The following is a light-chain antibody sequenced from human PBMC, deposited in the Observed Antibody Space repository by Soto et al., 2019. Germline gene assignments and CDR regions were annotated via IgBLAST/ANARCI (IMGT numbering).Light chain of an antibody. CDR3: QPRSNCPLT. CDR2: DAS. V-gene: IGKV3-11*01. CDR1: QSVSSY. Sequence: EIVLTQSPATLSLSPGERTTLSCRASQSVSSYLGWYQQKPGQAPRLLIYDASNSATGIPARFSGSGSVTDFTPTISSLEPEDFAVYYCQPRSNCPLTFGGGTKVEIK. J-gene: IGKJ4*01.